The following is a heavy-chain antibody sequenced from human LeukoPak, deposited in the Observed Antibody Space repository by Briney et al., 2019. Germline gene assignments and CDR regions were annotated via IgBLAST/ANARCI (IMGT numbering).Heavy chain of an antibody. J-gene: IGHJ4*02. Sequence: PGGSLRLSCAASGFTFSDYGMHWVRQAPDKGLEWVAIIWYGGSEKYYADSVKGRFTISRDNSRNTLYLQMNSLRAEDTAVYYCARDVPNSSGWYEPGYWGQGTLVTVSS. V-gene: IGHV3-33*01. D-gene: IGHD6-19*01. CDR3: ARDVPNSSGWYEPGY. CDR2: IWYGGSEK. CDR1: GFTFSDYG.